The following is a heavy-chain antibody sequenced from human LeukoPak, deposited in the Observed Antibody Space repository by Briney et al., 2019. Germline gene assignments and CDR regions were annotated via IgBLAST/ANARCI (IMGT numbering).Heavy chain of an antibody. V-gene: IGHV4-39*01. CDR3: ARHGDYDSSGYYLSWFDP. D-gene: IGHD3-22*01. CDR2: IYYSGST. CDR1: GGSISGSSYY. J-gene: IGHJ5*02. Sequence: PSETLSLTCTDSGGSISGSSYYWGWIRQPPGKGLEWIGSIYYSGSTHYNPSLKSRVTISVDTSKNQFSLKLSSVTAADTAVYYCARHGDYDSSGYYLSWFDPWGQGTLVTVSS.